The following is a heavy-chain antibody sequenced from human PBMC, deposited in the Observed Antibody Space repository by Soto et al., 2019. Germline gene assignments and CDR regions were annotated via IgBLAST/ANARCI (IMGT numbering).Heavy chain of an antibody. V-gene: IGHV3-74*01. CDR1: GFTFSTYW. D-gene: IGHD3-22*01. Sequence: EVQLVESGGGLVQPGGSLRLSCAVSGFTFSTYWMHWVRQVPGKGLVWVSRISLDGSRTSYADSVKGRFTISRDNAKNTLYVQMRSLRAEDSAVYFCVRDRDFYDGRGYSSPGDAFDVWGQGTVVSVSS. CDR2: ISLDGSRT. CDR3: VRDRDFYDGRGYSSPGDAFDV. J-gene: IGHJ3*01.